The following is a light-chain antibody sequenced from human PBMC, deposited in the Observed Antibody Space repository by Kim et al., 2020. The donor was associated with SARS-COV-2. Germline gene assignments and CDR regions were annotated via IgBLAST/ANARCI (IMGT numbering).Light chain of an antibody. Sequence: DIQMTQSPSTLSASVGDRVTITCRASQSISSWLAWYQQKPGKAPKLLIYKASSLESGVPSRISGSGSGTEFTLTISSLQPDDFATYYCQQYNSYLLTFGGGTKVDIK. J-gene: IGKJ4*01. CDR1: QSISSW. CDR3: QQYNSYLLT. CDR2: KAS. V-gene: IGKV1-5*03.